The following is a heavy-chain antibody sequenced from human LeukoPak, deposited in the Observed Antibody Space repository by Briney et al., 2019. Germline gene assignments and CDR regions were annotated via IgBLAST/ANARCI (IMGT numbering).Heavy chain of an antibody. Sequence: GRCLRLSCAASGFTFSRYGMHWVRQAPGKGLEWVAVIWYDGSNKYYADSVKGRFTISRDNSKNTLYLQMNSLRAEDTAVYYCAREYTSDIVATIFHYWGQGTMVAVSS. CDR2: IWYDGSNK. CDR1: GFTFSRYG. J-gene: IGHJ4*02. V-gene: IGHV3-33*01. D-gene: IGHD5-12*01. CDR3: AREYTSDIVATIFHY.